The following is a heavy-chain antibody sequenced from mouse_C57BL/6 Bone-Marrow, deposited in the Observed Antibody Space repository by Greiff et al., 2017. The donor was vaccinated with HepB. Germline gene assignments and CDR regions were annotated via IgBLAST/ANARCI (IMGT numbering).Heavy chain of an antibody. CDR2: IYPGSGST. CDR1: GYTFTSYW. D-gene: IGHD1-1*01. Sequence: QVQLKQPGAELVKPGASVKMSCKASGYTFTSYWITWVKQRPGQGLEWIGDIYPGSGSTNYNEKFKSKATLTVDTSSSTAYMQLSSLTSEDSAVYYCAREDYYGSSPGYWGQGTSVTVSS. CDR3: AREDYYGSSPGY. V-gene: IGHV1-55*01. J-gene: IGHJ4*01.